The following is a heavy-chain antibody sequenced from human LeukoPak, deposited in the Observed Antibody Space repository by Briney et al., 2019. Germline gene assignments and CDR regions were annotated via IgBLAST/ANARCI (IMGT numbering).Heavy chain of an antibody. Sequence: GASVKVSCKASGYTFTSYYMHWVRQAPGQGLEWMGGIIPIFGTANYAQKFQGRVTITADESTSTAYMELSSLRSEDTAVYYCARASRSGDYLLEYFDYWGQGTLVTVSS. D-gene: IGHD4-17*01. V-gene: IGHV1-69*13. CDR2: IIPIFGTA. J-gene: IGHJ4*02. CDR3: ARASRSGDYLLEYFDY. CDR1: GYTFTSYY.